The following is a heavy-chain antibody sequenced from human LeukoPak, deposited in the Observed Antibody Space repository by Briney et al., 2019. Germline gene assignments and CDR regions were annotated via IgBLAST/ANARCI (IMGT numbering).Heavy chain of an antibody. Sequence: ASVKVSCKVSGYTLTELSMHCVRQAPGKGLEWMGGFDPEDGETIYAQKFQGRVTMTEDTSTDTAYMELSSLRSEDTAVYYCATDSRGVGNAFDIWGQGTMVTVSS. CDR3: ATDSRGVGNAFDI. V-gene: IGHV1-24*01. CDR2: FDPEDGET. J-gene: IGHJ3*02. CDR1: GYTLTELS. D-gene: IGHD3-10*01.